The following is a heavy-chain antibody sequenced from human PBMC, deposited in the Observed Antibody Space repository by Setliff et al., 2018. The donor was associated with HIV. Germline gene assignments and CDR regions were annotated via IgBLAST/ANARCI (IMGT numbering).Heavy chain of an antibody. CDR1: GGSISSSNW. J-gene: IGHJ5*02. CDR3: ARILVAAAGTGFDP. CDR2: IYHSGSA. V-gene: IGHV4-4*02. Sequence: TLSLTCAVSGGSISSSNWWSRVRQPPGKGLEWIGEIYHSGSANYNPSLKSRVIISIDKSKNKFSLKVSSVTAADTAVYYCARILVAAAGTGFDPWGQGILVTVSS. D-gene: IGHD6-13*01.